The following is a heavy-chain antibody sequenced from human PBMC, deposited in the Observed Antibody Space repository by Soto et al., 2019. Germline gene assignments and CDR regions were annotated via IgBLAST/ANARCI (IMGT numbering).Heavy chain of an antibody. V-gene: IGHV3-23*01. CDR2: IGSRGDST. Sequence: EVQLLESGGGLVQPGGSLRLSCAASGFTFSSFAMSWVRQAPGKGLEWVSAIGSRGDSTYYADSVKGRFTISRDNSKNTLYMQMNSLRAEDTDVYYCAKDLISGYNSGRTFASWGQGNLVTVSS. CDR3: AKDLISGYNSGRTFAS. D-gene: IGHD6-19*01. J-gene: IGHJ4*02. CDR1: GFTFSSFA.